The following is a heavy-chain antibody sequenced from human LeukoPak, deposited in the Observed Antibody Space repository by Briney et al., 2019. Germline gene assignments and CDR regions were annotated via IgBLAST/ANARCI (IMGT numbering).Heavy chain of an antibody. Sequence: ASVKVSCKASGYTFTSYDINWVRQATGQGLEWMGWMNPNSGNTGYAQKFQGRVTMTRNTSISTAYMELSSLRSEDTAVYYCASGPYYDFWSGYYHYYYYGMDVWGQGTTVTVSS. CDR3: ASGPYYDFWSGYYHYYYYGMDV. CDR1: GYTFTSYD. D-gene: IGHD3-3*01. J-gene: IGHJ6*02. CDR2: MNPNSGNT. V-gene: IGHV1-8*01.